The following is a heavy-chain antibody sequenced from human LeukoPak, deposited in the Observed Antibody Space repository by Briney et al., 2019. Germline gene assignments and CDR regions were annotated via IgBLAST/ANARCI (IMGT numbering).Heavy chain of an antibody. CDR3: AKEPPVLLWFGEDGY. Sequence: GGSLRLSCAASGFTFSSYGMHWVRQAPGKGLEWVAFIRYDGSNKYYADSVNGRFTISRDNSKNTLYLQMNSLRAEDTAVYYCAKEPPVLLWFGEDGYWGQGTLVTVSS. CDR1: GFTFSSYG. J-gene: IGHJ4*02. V-gene: IGHV3-30*02. D-gene: IGHD3-10*01. CDR2: IRYDGSNK.